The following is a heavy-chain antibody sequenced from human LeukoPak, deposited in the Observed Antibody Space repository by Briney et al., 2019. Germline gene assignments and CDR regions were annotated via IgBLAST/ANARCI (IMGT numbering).Heavy chain of an antibody. CDR1: GGSISSSSYY. CDR2: IYYSGST. D-gene: IGHD6-13*01. Sequence: SETLSLTCTVSGGSISSSSYYWGWIRQPPGKGLEWIGSIYYSGSTYYNPSLKSRVTISVDTSKNQFSLKLRSVTAADTAVYYCARRSKGIAAAGTLYYYYYGMDVWGQGTTVTVSS. V-gene: IGHV4-39*01. CDR3: ARRSKGIAAAGTLYYYYYGMDV. J-gene: IGHJ6*02.